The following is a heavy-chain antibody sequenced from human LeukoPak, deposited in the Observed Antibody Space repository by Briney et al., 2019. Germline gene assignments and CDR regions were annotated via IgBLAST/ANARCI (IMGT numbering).Heavy chain of an antibody. Sequence: SSETLSLTCTVSGGSISSYYRTWIRQPPGKGLEWIGYIHYSGSTHYNPSLKSRVTISVDTSKNQVSLKLRSVTAADTAVYYCARTTEGYAGGPGYSYYYYMDVWGKGTTVTISS. D-gene: IGHD5-12*01. CDR1: GGSISSYY. V-gene: IGHV4-59*01. CDR2: IHYSGST. J-gene: IGHJ6*03. CDR3: ARTTEGYAGGPGYSYYYYMDV.